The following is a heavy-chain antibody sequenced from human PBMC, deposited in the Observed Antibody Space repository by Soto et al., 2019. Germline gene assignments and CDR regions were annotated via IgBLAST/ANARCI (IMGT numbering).Heavy chain of an antibody. D-gene: IGHD2-15*01. J-gene: IGHJ4*02. CDR3: AKGGRDGFCSGGRCYFDD. CDR1: GFTFDDYA. Sequence: EVQLVESGGGLVQPGRSLRLSCAASGFTFDDYAMHWVRRVPGKGLEWVSSISWNSSIIGYADSVKGRFTISRDNAKNDMYLQMNSLRPEDTALYYCAKGGRDGFCSGGRCYFDDWGQGTLVTVSS. CDR2: ISWNSSII. V-gene: IGHV3-9*01.